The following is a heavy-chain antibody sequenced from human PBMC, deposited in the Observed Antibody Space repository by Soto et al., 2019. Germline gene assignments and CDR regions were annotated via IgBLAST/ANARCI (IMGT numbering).Heavy chain of an antibody. CDR3: ARDISGSYWGDYYYYGMDV. CDR1: GGSISSYY. CDR2: IYTSGST. V-gene: IGHV4-4*07. J-gene: IGHJ6*02. Sequence: SETLSLTCTVSGGSISSYYWSWIRKPAGKGLEWIGRIYTSGSTNYNPSLKSRVTMSVDTSKNQFSLKLSSVTAADTAVYYCARDISGSYWGDYYYYGMDVWGQGTTVT. D-gene: IGHD1-26*01.